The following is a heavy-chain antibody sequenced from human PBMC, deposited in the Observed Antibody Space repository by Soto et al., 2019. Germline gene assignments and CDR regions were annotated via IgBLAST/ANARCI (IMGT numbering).Heavy chain of an antibody. CDR3: ARSLWFGELH. V-gene: IGHV2-5*02. Sequence: QITLKESGPTLVKPTETLTLTCSVSGFSLSTTGVGVSWIRQSPGKALEWLAIVYWDDDKRYNPSLKSRVTIPKDPSKNQLVLTVTNIDPVDPGKFIFARSLWFGELHWGQGAMVTVSS. J-gene: IGHJ4*02. D-gene: IGHD3-10*01. CDR1: GFSLSTTGVG. CDR2: VYWDDDK.